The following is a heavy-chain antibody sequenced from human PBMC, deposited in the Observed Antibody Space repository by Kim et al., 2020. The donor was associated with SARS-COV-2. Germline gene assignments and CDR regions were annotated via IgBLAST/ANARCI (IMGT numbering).Heavy chain of an antibody. D-gene: IGHD3-3*01. CDR2: IVVGSGNT. CDR3: AASGRITILDYGMDV. J-gene: IGHJ6*02. CDR1: GFTFTSSA. Sequence: SVKVSCKASGFTFTSSAVQWVRQARGQRLEWIGWIVVGSGNTNYAQKFQERVTITRDMSTSTAYMELSSLRSEDTAVYYCAASGRITILDYGMDVWGQGTTVTVSS. V-gene: IGHV1-58*01.